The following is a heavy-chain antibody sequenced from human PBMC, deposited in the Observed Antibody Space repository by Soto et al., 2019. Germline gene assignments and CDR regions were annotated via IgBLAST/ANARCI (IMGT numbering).Heavy chain of an antibody. CDR1: GLTVSSNY. Sequence: EVQLVESGGGLIQPGGSLRLSCAAAGLTVSSNYMTWVRQAPGKGLEWVSVIYSGGTTYYVDSVKGRFTISRDNSKNTLYLQMTGMRAEDTAVYSCARGFTWLDYWGQGSLVTVSS. CDR3: ARGFTWLDY. V-gene: IGHV3-53*01. J-gene: IGHJ4*02. D-gene: IGHD5-12*01. CDR2: IYSGGTT.